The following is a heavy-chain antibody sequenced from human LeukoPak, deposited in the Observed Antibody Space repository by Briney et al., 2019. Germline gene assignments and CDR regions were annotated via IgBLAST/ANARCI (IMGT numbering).Heavy chain of an antibody. V-gene: IGHV4-34*01. D-gene: IGHD3-3*01. CDR2: INHSGST. J-gene: IGHJ6*02. CDR3: ARSITIRTPGMDV. Sequence: PSETLSLTCAVYGGSFSGYYWSWIRQPPGKGLEWIGEINHSGSTNYNPSLKSRVTISVDTSKNQFSLKLSSVTAADTAVYYCARSITIRTPGMDVWGQGTTVTVSS. CDR1: GGSFSGYY.